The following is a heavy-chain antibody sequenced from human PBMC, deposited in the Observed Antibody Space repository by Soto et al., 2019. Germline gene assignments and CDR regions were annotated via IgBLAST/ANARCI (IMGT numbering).Heavy chain of an antibody. Sequence: GGSLRLSCAASGFTFSSYAMSWVRQAPGKGLEWVSAISGSGGSTYYADSVKGRFTISRDNSKNTLYLQMNSLRAEDTAVYYCAKNSPAMVPPHPHYYYMDVWGKGTTVTVSS. V-gene: IGHV3-23*01. D-gene: IGHD5-18*01. J-gene: IGHJ6*03. CDR1: GFTFSSYA. CDR3: AKNSPAMVPPHPHYYYMDV. CDR2: ISGSGGST.